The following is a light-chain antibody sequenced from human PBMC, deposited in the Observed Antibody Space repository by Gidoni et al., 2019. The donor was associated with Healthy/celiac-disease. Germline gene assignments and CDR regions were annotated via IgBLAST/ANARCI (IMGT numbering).Light chain of an antibody. CDR2: EVS. Sequence: QSALTQPASVSGSPGQSITISCTGTSSDVGGYNYVSWYQQHPAKAPKLMIYEVSNRPSGVSNRFSGAKSGNPASLTIYGLQAEDEAYYYCSSYTSTSTLEVFGGGTKLTVL. CDR1: SSDVGGYNY. J-gene: IGLJ2*01. V-gene: IGLV2-14*01. CDR3: SSYTSTSTLEV.